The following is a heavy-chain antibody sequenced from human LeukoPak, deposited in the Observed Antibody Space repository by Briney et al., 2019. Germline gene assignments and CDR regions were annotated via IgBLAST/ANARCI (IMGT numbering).Heavy chain of an antibody. CDR1: GFIFSSYN. V-gene: IGHV3-21*04. J-gene: IGHJ6*02. CDR2: INPNGDYI. CDR3: ARGGGLDV. Sequence: AGGSLRLSCAASGFIFSSYNMNWVRQAPGKGLEWVSSINPNGDYIYYADSVKGRFTISRDNAKNSLYLQMSNLRAEDTAVYFCARGGGLDVWGQGATVTVSS. D-gene: IGHD3-16*01.